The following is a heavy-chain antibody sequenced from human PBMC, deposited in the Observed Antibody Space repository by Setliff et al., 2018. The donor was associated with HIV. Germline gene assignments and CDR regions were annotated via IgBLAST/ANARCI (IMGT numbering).Heavy chain of an antibody. J-gene: IGHJ5*01. V-gene: IGHV1-2*02. CDR3: ARVFYYGSGSHHESNFDS. CDR2: INPHSGGT. D-gene: IGHD3-10*01. Sequence: WASVKVSCKASGYTFTDYYMHWVRQAPGQGLEWMGWINPHSGGTEYAQKFQGRVTMTRDTSISTAYMELSRLRSDGTAVYFCARVFYYGSGSHHESNFDSWGQGTLVTVSS. CDR1: GYTFTDYY.